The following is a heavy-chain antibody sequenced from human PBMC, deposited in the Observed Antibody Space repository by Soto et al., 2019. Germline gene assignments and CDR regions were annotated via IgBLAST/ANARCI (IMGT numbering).Heavy chain of an antibody. CDR3: ARGPTLNYYYYYMDV. CDR1: GYTFISYD. V-gene: IGHV1-8*01. Sequence: ASVKVSCKASGYTFISYDINWVRQATGQGLEWMGWMNPNSGNTGYAQNFQGRVTMTRNTSISTAYMELSSLRSEDTAVYYCARGPTLNYYYYYMDVWGQGTTVTVSS. J-gene: IGHJ6*03. CDR2: MNPNSGNT.